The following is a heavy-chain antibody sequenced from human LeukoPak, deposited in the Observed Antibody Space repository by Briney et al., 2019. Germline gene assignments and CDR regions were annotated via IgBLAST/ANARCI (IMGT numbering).Heavy chain of an antibody. CDR1: GFTFSSYA. D-gene: IGHD3-10*01. J-gene: IGHJ4*02. CDR2: IGGGGTT. Sequence: GGSLRLSCAASGFTFSSYAMSWVRQAPGKGLEWVSAIGGGGTTYYADSVKGRFTISRDNSKNTLYLQMNSLRAEDTAVYYCAKVTYYGSGSYYLYYFDYWGQGTLVTVSS. V-gene: IGHV3-23*01. CDR3: AKVTYYGSGSYYLYYFDY.